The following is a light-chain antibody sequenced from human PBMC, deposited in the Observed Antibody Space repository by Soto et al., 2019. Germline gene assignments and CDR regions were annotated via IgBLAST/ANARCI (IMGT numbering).Light chain of an antibody. J-gene: IGKJ2*01. CDR3: QQYGSSPYT. CDR2: GAS. CDR1: QSVSSSY. Sequence: VLTQSPGTLSLSPGERATLSCRASQSVSSSYLAWYQQKPGQAPRLLIYGASSRATGIPDRFSGSGSGTDFTFTISRLEPEDFAVYYCQQYGSSPYTFGQGTKLEIK. V-gene: IGKV3-20*01.